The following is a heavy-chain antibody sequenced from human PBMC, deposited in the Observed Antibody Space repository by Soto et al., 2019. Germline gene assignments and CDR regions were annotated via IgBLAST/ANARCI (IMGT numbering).Heavy chain of an antibody. D-gene: IGHD2-2*01. Sequence: QVQLQESGPGLVKPSQTLSLTCPVSGGSISSGGYYWSWIRQHPGKGLEWIGYIYYSGSTYYNPSLKSRVTISVDTSKNQFSLKLSSVTAADTAVYYCARVRYCSSTSCYYFDYWVQGTRVTVSS. V-gene: IGHV4-31*03. CDR1: GGSISSGGYY. J-gene: IGHJ4*02. CDR2: IYYSGST. CDR3: ARVRYCSSTSCYYFDY.